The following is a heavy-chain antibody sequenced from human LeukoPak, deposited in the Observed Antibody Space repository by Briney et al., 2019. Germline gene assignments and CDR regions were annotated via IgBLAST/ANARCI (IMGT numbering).Heavy chain of an antibody. CDR3: ARRHMGVRGLDY. J-gene: IGHJ4*02. D-gene: IGHD3-10*01. Sequence: PETLSLTCAVYGGSFSGYYWSWIRQPLGKGLEWIGEINHSGSTNYNPSLKSRVTISVDTSKNQFSLKLSSVTAADTAVYYCARRHMGVRGLDYWGQGTLVTVSS. CDR2: INHSGST. V-gene: IGHV4-34*01. CDR1: GGSFSGYY.